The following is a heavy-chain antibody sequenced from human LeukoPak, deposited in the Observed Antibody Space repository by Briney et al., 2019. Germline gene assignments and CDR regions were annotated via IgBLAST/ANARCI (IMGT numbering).Heavy chain of an antibody. V-gene: IGHV4-31*03. D-gene: IGHD3-22*01. CDR3: ARMTRKYYDSSGYLTPVDY. CDR2: IYYSGST. J-gene: IGHJ4*02. Sequence: SETLSLTCTVSGGSISSGGYYWSWIRQHPGKGLEWIGYIYYSGSTYYNPSLKSRVTISVDTSKNQFSLKLSSVTAADTAVCYCARMTRKYYDSSGYLTPVDYWGQGTLVTVSS. CDR1: GGSISSGGYY.